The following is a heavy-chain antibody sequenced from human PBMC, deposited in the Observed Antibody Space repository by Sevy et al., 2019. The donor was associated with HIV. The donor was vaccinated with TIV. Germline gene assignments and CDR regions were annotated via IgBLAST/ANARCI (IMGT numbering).Heavy chain of an antibody. D-gene: IGHD3-10*01. J-gene: IGHJ4*02. Sequence: SETLSLTCAVSGYSISSGYYWGWIRQPPGKGLEWIGSIYHSGSTYYNPSLKSRVTISVDTSKNLFSLKLSSVTAADTAVYYCARDGTLGRGSGRSAPFDYWGQGTLVTVSS. V-gene: IGHV4-38-2*02. CDR1: GYSISSGYY. CDR3: ARDGTLGRGSGRSAPFDY. CDR2: IYHSGST.